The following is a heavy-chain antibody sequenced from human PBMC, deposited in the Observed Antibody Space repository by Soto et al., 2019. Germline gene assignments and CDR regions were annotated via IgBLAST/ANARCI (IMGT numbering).Heavy chain of an antibody. J-gene: IGHJ4*02. Sequence: GGSLRLSCAASGFTFSSYAMSWVRQAPGKGLEWVSAISGSGGSTYYADSVKGRFTISRDNSKNTLYLQMNSLRAEDTAVYYCAKGTTDYYDSSGPPGVGVGFDYWGQGTLVTVSS. CDR1: GFTFSSYA. CDR3: AKGTTDYYDSSGPPGVGVGFDY. V-gene: IGHV3-23*01. CDR2: ISGSGGST. D-gene: IGHD3-22*01.